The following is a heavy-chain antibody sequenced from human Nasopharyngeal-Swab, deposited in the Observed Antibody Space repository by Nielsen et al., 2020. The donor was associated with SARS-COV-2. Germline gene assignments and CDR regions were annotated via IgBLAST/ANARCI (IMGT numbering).Heavy chain of an antibody. Sequence: VCQMPGKGLEWMGVIYPGDSDTRYSPSFQGQVTISADKSISTAYLQWSSLKASDTAMYYCARAVAGTYYHYGMDVWGQGTTVTVSS. CDR2: IYPGDSDT. D-gene: IGHD6-19*01. V-gene: IGHV5-51*01. CDR3: ARAVAGTYYHYGMDV. J-gene: IGHJ6*02.